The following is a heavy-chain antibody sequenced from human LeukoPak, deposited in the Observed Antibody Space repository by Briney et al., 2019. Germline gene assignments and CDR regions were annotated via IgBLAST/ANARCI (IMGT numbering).Heavy chain of an antibody. Sequence: SETLSLTCTVSDYSISSGYYWGWIRQPPGKGLEWIGSIYHSGSTYYNPSLKSRVTISVDTSKNQFSLKLSSVTAADTAVYYCARAAYYYGSGSGVGYYYYYMDVWGKGTTVTVSS. CDR3: ARAAYYYGSGSGVGYYYYYMDV. J-gene: IGHJ6*03. CDR2: IYHSGST. CDR1: DYSISSGYY. V-gene: IGHV4-38-2*02. D-gene: IGHD3-10*01.